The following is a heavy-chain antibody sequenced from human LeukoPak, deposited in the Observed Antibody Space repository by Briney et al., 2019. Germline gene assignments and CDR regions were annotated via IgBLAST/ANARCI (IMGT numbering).Heavy chain of an antibody. CDR2: INHSGST. D-gene: IGHD3-3*01. J-gene: IGHJ6*03. V-gene: IGHV4-34*01. CDR3: ARGLGNPTYYDFWSGPYYYYYMDV. CDR1: GGSFSGYY. Sequence: SETLSLTCTVYGGSFSGYYWSRIRQPPGKGLEWIGEINHSGSTNYNPSLKSRVTISVDTSKNQFSLKLSSVTAADTAVYYCARGLGNPTYYDFWSGPYYYYYMDVWGKGTTVTVSS.